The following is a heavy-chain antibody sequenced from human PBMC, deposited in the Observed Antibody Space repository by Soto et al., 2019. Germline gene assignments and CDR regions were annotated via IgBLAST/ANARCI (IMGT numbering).Heavy chain of an antibody. J-gene: IGHJ5*02. D-gene: IGHD2-2*01. Sequence: QVQLVQSGAEVKKPGASVKVSCKVSGYTLTELSMHWVRQAPGKGLEWMGGFDPEDGETIYAQKFQGRVTMTEDTSTDTAYMELSSLRSEDTAVYYCATDRTTSSTSWNWGWFDPWGQGTLVTVSS. CDR3: ATDRTTSSTSWNWGWFDP. CDR2: FDPEDGET. CDR1: GYTLTELS. V-gene: IGHV1-24*01.